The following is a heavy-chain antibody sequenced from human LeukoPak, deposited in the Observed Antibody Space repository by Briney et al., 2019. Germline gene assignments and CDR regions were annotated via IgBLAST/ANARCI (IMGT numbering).Heavy chain of an antibody. Sequence: ASVKVSCKASGYTFTGYYMHWVRQAPGQGLEWMGWINPNSGGTNYAQKFQGRVTMTRDTSISTAYMELSRLRSDDTAVYYCARDLGIVVGNWFDPWGQGTLVTVSS. CDR3: ARDLGIVVGNWFDP. J-gene: IGHJ5*02. D-gene: IGHD2-15*01. CDR1: GYTFTGYY. V-gene: IGHV1-2*02. CDR2: INPNSGGT.